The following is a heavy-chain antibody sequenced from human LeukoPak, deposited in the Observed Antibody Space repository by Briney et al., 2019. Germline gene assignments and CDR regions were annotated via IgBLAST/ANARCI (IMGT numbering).Heavy chain of an antibody. D-gene: IGHD2-8*02. CDR2: MRTDGGST. Sequence: GGTLRLSCAASGFIFSNYWMHWVRHAPAKGLVWVSRMRTDGGSTAYADFVKGRFTISRDNDKNTVYLQTNSLRADDTAVYYCARDTDTCGPAFDSWGQGTLVTVSS. CDR3: ARDTDTCGPAFDS. CDR1: GFIFSNYW. V-gene: IGHV3-74*01. J-gene: IGHJ4*02.